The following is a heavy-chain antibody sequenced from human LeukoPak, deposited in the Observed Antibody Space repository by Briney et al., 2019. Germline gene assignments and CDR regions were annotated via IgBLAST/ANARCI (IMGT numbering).Heavy chain of an antibody. D-gene: IGHD1-1*01. CDR3: AKDHGTNFDY. CDR1: GFTFSSYG. CDR2: IRYDGSNK. J-gene: IGHJ4*02. V-gene: IGHV3-30*02. Sequence: GGSLRLSCAASGFTFSSYGIHWVRQAPGKGLEWVAFIRYDGSNKYYADSVTGRFIISRDNSKNTLYLQMNSLRAEDTAVYYCAKDHGTNFDYWGQGTLVTVSS.